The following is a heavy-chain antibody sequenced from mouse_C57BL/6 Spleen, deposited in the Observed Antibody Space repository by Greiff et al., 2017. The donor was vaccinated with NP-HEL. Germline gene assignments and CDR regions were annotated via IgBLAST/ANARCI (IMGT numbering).Heavy chain of an antibody. Sequence: QVQLKQPGAELVKPGASVKLSCKASGYTFTSYWMHWVKQRPGQGLEWIGMIHPNSGSTNYNEKFKSKATLTVDKSSSTAYMQLSSLTSEDSAVYYCARELYYYGSSYYFDYWGQGTTLTVSS. CDR2: IHPNSGST. CDR3: ARELYYYGSSYYFDY. D-gene: IGHD1-1*01. CDR1: GYTFTSYW. J-gene: IGHJ2*01. V-gene: IGHV1-64*01.